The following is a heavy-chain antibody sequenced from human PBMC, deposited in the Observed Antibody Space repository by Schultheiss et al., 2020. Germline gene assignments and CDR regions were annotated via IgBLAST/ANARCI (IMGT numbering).Heavy chain of an antibody. J-gene: IGHJ2*01. Sequence: SETISLTCTVSGGSISSYYWSWIRQPPGKGLEWIGSIYYSGSTYYNPSLKSRVTISVDTSKNQFSLKLSSVTAADTAVYYCARVSGWYFDLWGSGTRGTV. CDR2: IYYSGST. CDR1: GGSISSYY. V-gene: IGHV4-39*07. CDR3: ARVSGWYFDL.